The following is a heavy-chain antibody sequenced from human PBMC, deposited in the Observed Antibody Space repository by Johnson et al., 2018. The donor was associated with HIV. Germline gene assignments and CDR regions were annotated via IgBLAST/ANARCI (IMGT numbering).Heavy chain of an antibody. V-gene: IGHV3-7*01. CDR3: ARDPGSITLVRGDAFDI. CDR2: IQQDGSDK. D-gene: IGHD3-10*01. Sequence: QLVESGGGLVQPGGSLRLSCVASGFTFSSYWMSWVRQAPGKGLEWVANIQQDGSDKYYVDSVQGRFTISRDNAKNSLYLQMNSLRAEDTALYYCARDPGSITLVRGDAFDIWGQGTVVTISS. CDR1: GFTFSSYW. J-gene: IGHJ3*02.